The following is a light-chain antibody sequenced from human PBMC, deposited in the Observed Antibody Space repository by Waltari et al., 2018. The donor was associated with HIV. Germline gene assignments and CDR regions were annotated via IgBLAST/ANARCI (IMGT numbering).Light chain of an antibody. CDR2: TAT. Sequence: DIQMTQSPSSLSASIGDRVTITCRTSQNIKNYLNWYQQKPGKAPKMLIYTATTLQSGVSSRSNGSGSGTDFTLTITGLEPEDFALYFCQQSFSSPTFGPGTTVDVK. V-gene: IGKV1-39*01. CDR1: QNIKNY. J-gene: IGKJ3*01. CDR3: QQSFSSPT.